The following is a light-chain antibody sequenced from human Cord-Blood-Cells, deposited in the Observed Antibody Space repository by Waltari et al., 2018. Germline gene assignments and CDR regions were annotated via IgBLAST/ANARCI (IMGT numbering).Light chain of an antibody. CDR3: QQYNSYTWT. J-gene: IGKJ1*01. V-gene: IGKV1-5*03. Sequence: DLQMTQSPSTLPASVRVRVTITCRASQSISSRLAWYQQKPGKAPKLLIYKASSLESGVPSRFSGSGSGTEFTLTISSLQPDDFATYYCQQYNSYTWTFGQGTKVEIK. CDR2: KAS. CDR1: QSISSR.